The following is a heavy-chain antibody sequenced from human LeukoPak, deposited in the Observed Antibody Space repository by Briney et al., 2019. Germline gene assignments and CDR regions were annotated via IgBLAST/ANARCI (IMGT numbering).Heavy chain of an antibody. V-gene: IGHV3-30-3*01. J-gene: IGHJ6*02. CDR3: AREWDQGYYDSSGYWLSYGMDV. CDR1: AFTFSYYA. CDR2: ISYDGSNK. Sequence: RPGGSLRLSCAASAFTFSYYAMHWVRQAPGKGLEWVAVISYDGSNKYYADSVKGRFTISRDNSKNTLYLQMNSLRAEDTAVYYCAREWDQGYYDSSGYWLSYGMDVWGQGTSVTVSS. D-gene: IGHD3-22*01.